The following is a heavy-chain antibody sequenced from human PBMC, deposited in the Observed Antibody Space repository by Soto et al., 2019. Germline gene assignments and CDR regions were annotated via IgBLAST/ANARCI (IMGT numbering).Heavy chain of an antibody. CDR1: GYTFTSYY. Sequence: QVQLVQSGAEVKKPGASVKVSCKASGYTFTSYYMHWVRQAPGQGLEWMGIINPSGGSTSYAQKFQGRVTMTRDTSTSTVYMELSSLRSEDTAVYYCARDRHGGYDSSGYPGTFDYWGQGTLVTVSS. D-gene: IGHD3-22*01. V-gene: IGHV1-46*01. CDR2: INPSGGST. CDR3: ARDRHGGYDSSGYPGTFDY. J-gene: IGHJ4*02.